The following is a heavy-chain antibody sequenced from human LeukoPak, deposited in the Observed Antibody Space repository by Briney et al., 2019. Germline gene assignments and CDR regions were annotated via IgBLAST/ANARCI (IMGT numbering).Heavy chain of an antibody. CDR3: ARDSDYYDSSGYQYRGFDP. CDR2: IYYSGST. D-gene: IGHD3-22*01. CDR1: GASISSHY. V-gene: IGHV4-59*11. Sequence: PSETLSLTCTVSGASISSHYWNWIRQPPGKGLEWIGYIYYSGSTNYNPFLKSRVTISVDTSKNQLSLKLSSVTAADTAVYYCARDSDYYDSSGYQYRGFDPWGQGTLVTVSS. J-gene: IGHJ5*02.